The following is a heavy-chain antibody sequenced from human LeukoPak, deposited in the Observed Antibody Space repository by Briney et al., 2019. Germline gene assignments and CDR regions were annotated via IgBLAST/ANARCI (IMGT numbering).Heavy chain of an antibody. D-gene: IGHD4-17*01. Sequence: GGSLRLSCAASGFTFSSYSMNWVRQAPGKGLEWVSSISSSSSYIYYADSVKGRFTISRDNAKNSLYLQMNSLRAEDTAGYYCARDLTAVTAGYWYFDLWGRGTLVTVSS. CDR2: ISSSSSYI. CDR3: ARDLTAVTAGYWYFDL. V-gene: IGHV3-21*01. J-gene: IGHJ2*01. CDR1: GFTFSSYS.